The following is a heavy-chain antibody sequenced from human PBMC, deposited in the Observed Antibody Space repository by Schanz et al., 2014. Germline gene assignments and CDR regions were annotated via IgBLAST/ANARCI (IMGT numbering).Heavy chain of an antibody. CDR2: ISYDGSYK. V-gene: IGHV3-30*18. D-gene: IGHD2-2*01. Sequence: QVQLVESGGGVVQPGRSLRLSCAASGITFSSYDMHWVRQAPGKGLEWVAVISYDGSYKYYTDSVKGRFTISRDNFKNTLYLQMNTLRAEDTAVYYCAKDIRAVVVPAGNSYFDYWGQGTLVTVSS. CDR3: AKDIRAVVVPAGNSYFDY. CDR1: GITFSSYD. J-gene: IGHJ4*02.